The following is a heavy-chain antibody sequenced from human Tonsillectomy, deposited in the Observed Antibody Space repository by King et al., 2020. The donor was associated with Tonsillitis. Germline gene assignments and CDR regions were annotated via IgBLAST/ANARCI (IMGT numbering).Heavy chain of an antibody. Sequence: VQLVQSGAEVKKPGESLKISCKGSGYSFTNYWIGWVRQVAGKGLEWMGIIYPGDSDTRYSPSFQGQVTISADKSISTAYLQWSSLKASDTAMYYCARPAGSFDFWSGNWILNGGYYFDYWGQGTLVTVSS. CDR2: IYPGDSDT. CDR3: ARPAGSFDFWSGNWILNGGYYFDY. CDR1: GYSFTNYW. V-gene: IGHV5-51*01. J-gene: IGHJ4*02. D-gene: IGHD3-3*01.